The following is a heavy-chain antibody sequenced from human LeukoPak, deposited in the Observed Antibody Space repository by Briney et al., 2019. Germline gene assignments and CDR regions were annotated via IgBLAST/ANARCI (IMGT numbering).Heavy chain of an antibody. J-gene: IGHJ4*02. D-gene: IGHD3-3*01. V-gene: IGHV4-38-2*01. CDR2: IHHSGST. Sequence: SETLSRTCAVSGYSISSGYHWGWIRQPPGKGLEWIAYIHHSGSTSYNPSLKSRVTTSADTSKNRFSLRLSSVTAADTAVYYCARLEPSGVVKDWGQGTLVTVSS. CDR1: GYSISSGYH. CDR3: ARLEPSGVVKD.